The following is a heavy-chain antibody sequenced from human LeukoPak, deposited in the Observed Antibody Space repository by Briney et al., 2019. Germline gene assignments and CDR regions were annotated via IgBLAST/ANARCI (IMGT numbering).Heavy chain of an antibody. Sequence: GGSLRLSCAASGFTSSNYAMHWVRQAPGKGLEWVALISSDGSNEYYTDSVKGRFTISRDNSKNTLYLQMNSLRAEDTAVYYCAKVVSYIPDYWGQGTLVTVSS. D-gene: IGHD2-2*02. J-gene: IGHJ4*02. CDR1: GFTSSNYA. CDR2: ISSDGSNE. CDR3: AKVVSYIPDY. V-gene: IGHV3-30-3*01.